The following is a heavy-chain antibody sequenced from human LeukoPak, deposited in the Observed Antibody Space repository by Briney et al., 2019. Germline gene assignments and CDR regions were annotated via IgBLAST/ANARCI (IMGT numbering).Heavy chain of an antibody. Sequence: PGGSLRLSCAASGFMLSSHWMSWVRQAPGKGLEWVANIKQDGSGKYYVDSVKGRFTISRDNAKNSLFLQMNRLRAEDTAVYFCAREGSQSASGTYPGNDWGQGTLVTVSS. CDR1: GFMLSSHW. J-gene: IGHJ4*02. CDR2: IKQDGSGK. CDR3: AREGSQSASGTYPGND. V-gene: IGHV3-7*01. D-gene: IGHD1-26*01.